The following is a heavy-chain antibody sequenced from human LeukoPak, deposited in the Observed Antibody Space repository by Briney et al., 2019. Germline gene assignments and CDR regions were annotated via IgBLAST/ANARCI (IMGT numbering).Heavy chain of an antibody. CDR2: ISSSGSTI. CDR3: ARGGYLHGSGSYPNEPIDY. V-gene: IGHV3-11*04. CDR1: GFTFSDYY. Sequence: GGSLRLSCAASGFTFSDYYMSWIRQAPGKGLEWVSYISSSGSTIYYAVSVKGRFTISRDNAKNSLYLQMNSLRAEDTAVYYCARGGYLHGSGSYPNEPIDYWGQGTLVTVSS. J-gene: IGHJ4*02. D-gene: IGHD3-10*01.